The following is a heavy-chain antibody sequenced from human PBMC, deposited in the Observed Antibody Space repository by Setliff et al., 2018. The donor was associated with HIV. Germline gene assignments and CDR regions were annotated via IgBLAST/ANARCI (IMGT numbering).Heavy chain of an antibody. J-gene: IGHJ4*02. CDR2: ILSTGERT. CDR1: GFTFSNYA. D-gene: IGHD3-22*01. Sequence: PGGSLRLSCAASGFTFSNYAMSWVRQAPGEGLEWVSAILSTGERTFYAGSVKGRFTISRDNSKNTVYLQMNSLRAEDTAEYYCAKELAASGLGYFDSWGRGILVTVSS. CDR3: AKELAASGLGYFDS. V-gene: IGHV3-23*01.